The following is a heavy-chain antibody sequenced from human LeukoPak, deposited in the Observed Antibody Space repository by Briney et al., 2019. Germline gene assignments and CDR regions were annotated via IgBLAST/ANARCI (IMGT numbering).Heavy chain of an antibody. V-gene: IGHV3-23*01. Sequence: GGSLRLSCATSGFTFGNYAMNWVRQTPGKGLERVSAISANGGKTYYSVSVKGRFTISRDNSRNTLSLQMSGLRADDTAVYYCAKAKYTSGSGTGNYYYGMDVWGQGTTVTVSS. CDR2: ISANGGKT. J-gene: IGHJ6*02. D-gene: IGHD6-19*01. CDR3: AKAKYTSGSGTGNYYYGMDV. CDR1: GFTFGNYA.